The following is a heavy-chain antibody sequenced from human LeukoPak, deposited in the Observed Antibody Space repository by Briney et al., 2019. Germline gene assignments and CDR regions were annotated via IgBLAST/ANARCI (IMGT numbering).Heavy chain of an antibody. CDR2: ISYDGRNK. V-gene: IGHV3-30*04. CDR1: GFTFSSYA. Sequence: GGSLRLSCAASGFTFSSYAMHWVRQAPGKGLEWVAVISYDGRNKYYADSVKGRFTISRDNSKNTLYLQMNSLRAEDTAVYYCAGGHCSSTSCYSDDAFDIWGQGTMGSVSS. CDR3: AGGHCSSTSCYSDDAFDI. J-gene: IGHJ3*02. D-gene: IGHD2-2*01.